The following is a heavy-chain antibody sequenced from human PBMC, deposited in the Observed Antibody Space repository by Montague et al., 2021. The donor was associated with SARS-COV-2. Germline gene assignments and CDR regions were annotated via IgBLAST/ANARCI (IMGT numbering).Heavy chain of an antibody. V-gene: IGHV3-66*01. J-gene: IGHJ6*02. CDR1: GFTVSRNY. Sequence: SLRLSCAASGFTVSRNYMGWVRQAPGKGLEWVSVIFGGGSTNYADSVRGGFTISSDISQNTPYLRMNSLRAEDMAVYYCAKGGTSYFYGMDVWGQGTTVAVSS. CDR2: IFGGGST. D-gene: IGHD1-26*01. CDR3: AKGGTSYFYGMDV.